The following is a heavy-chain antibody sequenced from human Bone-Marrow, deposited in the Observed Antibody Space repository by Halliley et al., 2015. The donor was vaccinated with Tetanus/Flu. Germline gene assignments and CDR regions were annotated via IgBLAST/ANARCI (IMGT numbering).Heavy chain of an antibody. CDR1: GGSISGNY. D-gene: IGHD7-27*01. Sequence: LRLSCTVSGGSISGNYWNWIRQPPGKGPEWIGYLHYTGSTNYTHSLESRVTISADPSKNQFSLKMRSVTAADTAIYFCARGLGRRWFDPWGQGALVSVSS. CDR3: ARGLGRRWFDP. V-gene: IGHV4-59*01. J-gene: IGHJ5*02. CDR2: LHYTGST.